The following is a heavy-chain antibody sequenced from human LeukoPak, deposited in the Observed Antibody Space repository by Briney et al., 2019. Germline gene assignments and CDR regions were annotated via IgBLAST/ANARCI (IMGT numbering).Heavy chain of an antibody. Sequence: GESLKISCKGSGYSFTSYWTSWVRQMPGKGLEWMGRIDPSDSYTNYSPSFQGHVTISADKSISTAYLQWSSLKASDTAMYYCARMKGSGYDLMLWGQGTLVTVSS. D-gene: IGHD5-12*01. V-gene: IGHV5-10-1*01. J-gene: IGHJ4*02. CDR1: GYSFTSYW. CDR2: IDPSDSYT. CDR3: ARMKGSGYDLML.